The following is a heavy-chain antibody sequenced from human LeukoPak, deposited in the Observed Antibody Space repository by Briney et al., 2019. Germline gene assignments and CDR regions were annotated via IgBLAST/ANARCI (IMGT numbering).Heavy chain of an antibody. CDR3: ASDSISMNAFDA. V-gene: IGHV4-4*07. CDR2: IYTSGST. J-gene: IGHJ3*01. D-gene: IGHD3-22*01. CDR1: GGSISGYY. Sequence: SETLSLTCTVSGGSISGYYWSWIRQPAGKGLEWIGRIYTSGSTNYNPSLKSRITMSVDTSMNQFSLKLSSVTAADTAVYYCASDSISMNAFDAWGQGTMVTVSS.